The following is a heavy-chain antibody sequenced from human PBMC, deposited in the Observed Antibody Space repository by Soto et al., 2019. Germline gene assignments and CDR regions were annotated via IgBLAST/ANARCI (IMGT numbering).Heavy chain of an antibody. CDR2: IKSKTDGGTT. CDR1: GFTFSNAW. J-gene: IGHJ4*02. D-gene: IGHD1-26*01. V-gene: IGHV3-15*01. Sequence: EVQLVESGGGLVRPGGSLRLSCAASGFTFSNAWMSWVRQAPGKGLEWVGRIKSKTDGGTTDYAAPVKGRFSIARDDSKHTLYLQMNSVKSEGTAVYCCSKEYSGSSNWGQGTLVTVSS. CDR3: SKEYSGSSN.